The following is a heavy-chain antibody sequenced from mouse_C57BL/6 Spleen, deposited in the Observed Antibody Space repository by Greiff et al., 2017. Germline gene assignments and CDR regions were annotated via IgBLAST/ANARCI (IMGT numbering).Heavy chain of an antibody. CDR1: GFTFSDYG. D-gene: IGHD1-1*02. Sequence: EVMLVESGGGLVKPGGSLKLSCAASGFTFSDYGMHWVRQAPEKGLEWVSYISSGSSTIYYADTVKGRFTISRDNAKNTLFLQMTSLRSEDTAMYYCARGVAGDWYFDVWGTGTTVTVSS. J-gene: IGHJ1*03. CDR2: ISSGSSTI. V-gene: IGHV5-17*01. CDR3: ARGVAGDWYFDV.